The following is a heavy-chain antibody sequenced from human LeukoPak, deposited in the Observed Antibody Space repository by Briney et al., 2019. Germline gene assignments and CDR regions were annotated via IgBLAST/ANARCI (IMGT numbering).Heavy chain of an antibody. V-gene: IGHV3-23*01. CDR1: GFSFSTFS. J-gene: IGHJ4*02. Sequence: GGSLRLSCAASGFSFSTFSMIWVRQASGNGLEWVSTISDSGGFTDYADSVKGRFTISRDNSKNTLYLQMNSLRAEDTALYYCAKKLFTGMGYYFDSWGQGTLVTVSS. CDR2: ISDSGGFT. D-gene: IGHD3-10*01. CDR3: AKKLFTGMGYYFDS.